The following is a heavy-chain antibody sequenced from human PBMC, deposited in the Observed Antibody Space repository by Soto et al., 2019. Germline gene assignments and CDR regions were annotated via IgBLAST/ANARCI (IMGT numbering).Heavy chain of an antibody. D-gene: IGHD6-13*01. CDR2: ISAYNGNT. CDR1: GYTFTSYG. Sequence: GASVKVSCKASGYTFTSYGISWVRQAPGQGLEWMGWISAYNGNTNYAQKLQGRVTMTTDTSTSTAYMELRSLRSDDTAVYYCARDPSIAAAPTGLQHWAQGTLVTVSA. V-gene: IGHV1-18*01. CDR3: ARDPSIAAAPTGLQH. J-gene: IGHJ1*01.